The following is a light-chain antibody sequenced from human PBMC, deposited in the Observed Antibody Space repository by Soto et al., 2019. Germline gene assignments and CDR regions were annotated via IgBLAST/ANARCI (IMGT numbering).Light chain of an antibody. Sequence: DIQMTHSPSTLSASLGDRVTITCRASQSISSWLAWYQQKPGKAPKLLIYKASSLESGVPSRFSGSGSGTEFTLTISSLQPDDFATYYCQQYNSYSPLTFGGGTKVDIK. CDR2: KAS. CDR3: QQYNSYSPLT. V-gene: IGKV1-5*03. J-gene: IGKJ4*01. CDR1: QSISSW.